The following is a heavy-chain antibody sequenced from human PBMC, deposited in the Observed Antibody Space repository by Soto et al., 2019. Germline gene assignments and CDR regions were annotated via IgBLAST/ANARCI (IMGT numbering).Heavy chain of an antibody. CDR3: AKDAVPAAMFYYYYMDV. V-gene: IGHV3-23*01. Sequence: GGSLRLSCAASGFTFSSYAMCWVRQAPGKGLEWVSAISGSGGSTYYADSVKGRFTISRDNSKNTLYLQMNSLRAEDTAVYYCAKDAVPAAMFYYYYMDVWGKGTTVTVSS. J-gene: IGHJ6*03. CDR1: GFTFSSYA. D-gene: IGHD2-2*01. CDR2: ISGSGGST.